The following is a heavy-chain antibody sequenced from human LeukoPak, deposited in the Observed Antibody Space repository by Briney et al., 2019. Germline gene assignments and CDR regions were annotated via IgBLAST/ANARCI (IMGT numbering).Heavy chain of an antibody. V-gene: IGHV3-30*03. CDR2: ISYDGSNK. J-gene: IGHJ4*02. Sequence: GGSLRLSCAASGFTFSSYGMHWVRQAPGKGLEWVAVISYDGSNKYYADSVKGRFTISRDNSKNTLYLQMNSLRAEDTAVYYCASRSDPQGIDYWGQGALVTVSS. CDR3: ASRSDPQGIDY. D-gene: IGHD3-3*01. CDR1: GFTFSSYG.